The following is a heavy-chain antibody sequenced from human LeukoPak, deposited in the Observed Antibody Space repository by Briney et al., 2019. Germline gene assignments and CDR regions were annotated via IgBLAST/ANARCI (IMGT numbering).Heavy chain of an antibody. Sequence: ASVKVSCKASGYTFTSYAMNWVRQAPGQGLEWMGWINTNTGDPTYAQGFTGRFVFSLDTSVSTAYLQISSLKAEDTAVYYCARVIVATITGKYYFDYWGQGTLVTVSS. CDR1: GYTFTSYA. V-gene: IGHV7-4-1*02. CDR2: INTNTGDP. J-gene: IGHJ4*02. D-gene: IGHD5-12*01. CDR3: ARVIVATITGKYYFDY.